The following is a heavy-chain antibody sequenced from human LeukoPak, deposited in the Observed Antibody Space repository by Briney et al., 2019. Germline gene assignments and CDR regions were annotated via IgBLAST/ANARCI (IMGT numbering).Heavy chain of an antibody. CDR3: ARNYYGSGNLYGMDV. V-gene: IGHV1-18*04. CDR1: GYTFTSYG. Sequence: ASVKVSCKASGYTFTSYGISWVRQAPGQGGEWMGWISAYNGNTNYAQKLQGRVTMTTDTSTSTAYMELRSLRSDDTAVYYCARNYYGSGNLYGMDVWGKGTTVTVSS. J-gene: IGHJ6*04. D-gene: IGHD3-10*01. CDR2: ISAYNGNT.